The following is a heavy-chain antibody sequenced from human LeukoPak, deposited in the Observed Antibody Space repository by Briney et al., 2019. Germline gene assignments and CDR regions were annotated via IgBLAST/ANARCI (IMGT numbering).Heavy chain of an antibody. D-gene: IGHD3-22*01. CDR3: ARDRLIGPIHYYGSSGSRGFDY. CDR1: GYTFTSYY. CDR2: INPSGGST. Sequence: ASVKVSCKASGYTFTSYYMHWVRQAPGQGLEWMGIINPSGGSTSYAQKFQGRVTMTRDTSTSTVYMELSSLRSEDTAVYYCARDRLIGPIHYYGSSGSRGFDYWGQGTLVTVSS. J-gene: IGHJ4*02. V-gene: IGHV1-46*01.